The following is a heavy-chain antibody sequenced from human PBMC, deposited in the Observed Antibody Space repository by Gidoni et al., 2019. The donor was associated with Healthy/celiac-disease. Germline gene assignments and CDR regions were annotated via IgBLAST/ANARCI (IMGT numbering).Heavy chain of an antibody. CDR2: IGYDGSNK. D-gene: IGHD3-10*01. CDR1: GFTFSSYG. V-gene: IGHV3-33*01. CDR3: ARDIPYYGSGSYWSGPDVAFDY. J-gene: IGHJ4*02. Sequence: QVQLVESGGGVVQPGRSLRLSCAASGFTFSSYGMPWVRQAQGKGLEWGAVIGYDGSNKDNADSGKGRFTISRDNSKNTLYLQMNSLRAEDTAVYYCARDIPYYGSGSYWSGPDVAFDYWGQGTLVTVSS.